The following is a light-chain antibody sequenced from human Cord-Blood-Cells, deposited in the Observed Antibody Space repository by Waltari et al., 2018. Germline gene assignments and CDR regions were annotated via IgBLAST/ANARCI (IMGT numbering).Light chain of an antibody. CDR2: DAS. CDR3: QQYDNLHT. Sequence: DIQMTQSPSSLSASVGDRVTITCQASQDISNYLNWNQQKPGKAPKLLIYDASNLETGVPSRFSGSGSGTDFTFTISSLQPEDIATYYCQQYDNLHTFGQGTKLEIK. J-gene: IGKJ2*01. CDR1: QDISNY. V-gene: IGKV1-33*01.